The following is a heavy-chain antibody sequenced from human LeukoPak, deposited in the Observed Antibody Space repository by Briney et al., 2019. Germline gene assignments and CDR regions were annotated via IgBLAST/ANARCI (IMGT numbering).Heavy chain of an antibody. CDR3: ARERPPGDSSSWFLEGYFDI. D-gene: IGHD6-13*01. Sequence: SVKVSCKASGGTLSSYASTWVRQGPRQGRECMGRIITIFGTENYAQKFQGRVTITTDESTSTAYMELSTLRSDDTAVYYCARERPPGDSSSWFLEGYFDIWGQGTLVTVSS. CDR2: IITIFGTE. CDR1: GGTLSSYA. V-gene: IGHV1-69*05. J-gene: IGHJ4*02.